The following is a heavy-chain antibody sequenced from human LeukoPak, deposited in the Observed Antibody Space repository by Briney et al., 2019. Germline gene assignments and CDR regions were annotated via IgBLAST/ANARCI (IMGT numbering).Heavy chain of an antibody. V-gene: IGHV7-4-1*02. Sequence: ASVKVSCKASGYTFTGYYMHWVRQAPGQGLEWMGWINTNTGNPTYAQGFTGRFVFSLNTSVSTAYLQISSLKAEDTAVYYCARDRRLTLSGYHAFDIWGQGTMVTVSS. CDR1: GYTFTGYY. D-gene: IGHD3-22*01. CDR3: ARDRRLTLSGYHAFDI. J-gene: IGHJ3*02. CDR2: INTNTGNP.